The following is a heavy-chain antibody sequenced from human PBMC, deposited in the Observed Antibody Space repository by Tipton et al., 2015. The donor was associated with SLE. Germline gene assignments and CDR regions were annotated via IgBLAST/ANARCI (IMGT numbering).Heavy chain of an antibody. J-gene: IGHJ4*02. CDR1: GFTFSNYA. Sequence: SLRLSCAASGFTFSNYAMNWVRQAPGKGLEWVSRVSGNSGTTYYTDSVKGRFIISRDNSKNTLYLQMNSLRADDTAIYYCATDPGKSALDFWGQGTLVTVSS. CDR3: ATDPGKSALDF. D-gene: IGHD3-10*01. V-gene: IGHV3-23*01. CDR2: VSGNSGTT.